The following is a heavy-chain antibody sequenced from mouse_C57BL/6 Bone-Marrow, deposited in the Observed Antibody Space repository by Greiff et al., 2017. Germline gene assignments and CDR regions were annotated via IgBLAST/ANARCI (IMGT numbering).Heavy chain of an antibody. D-gene: IGHD1-1*02. Sequence: EVKVVESGGGLVQPGGSLSLSCAASGFTFTDYYMSWVRQPPGKALEWLGFIRNKANGYTTEYSVSVKGRFTISRDNSQSILYLQMNALRAEDSATYYCARSVANWPYFDYWGQGTTLTVSS. CDR1: GFTFTDYY. CDR2: IRNKANGYTT. J-gene: IGHJ2*01. CDR3: ARSVANWPYFDY. V-gene: IGHV7-3*01.